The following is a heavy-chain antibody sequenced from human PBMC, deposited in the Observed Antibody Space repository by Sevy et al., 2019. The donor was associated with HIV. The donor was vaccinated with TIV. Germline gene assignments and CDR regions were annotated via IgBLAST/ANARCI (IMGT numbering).Heavy chain of an antibody. CDR2: ISSSSGTI. J-gene: IGHJ4*02. D-gene: IGHD3-10*01. CDR3: ARDGRDYYGSGSY. Sequence: GGSLRLSCAASGFTFSSYSMNWVRQAPGKGLGWVSYISSSSGTIYYADSVKGRFTISRDNAKNSLYLQMNSLRAEDTAVYYCARDGRDYYGSGSYWGQGTLVTVSS. V-gene: IGHV3-48*01. CDR1: GFTFSSYS.